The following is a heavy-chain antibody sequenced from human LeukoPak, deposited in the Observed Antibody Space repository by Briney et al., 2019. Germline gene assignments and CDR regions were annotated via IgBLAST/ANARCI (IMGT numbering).Heavy chain of an antibody. D-gene: IGHD2-21*02. J-gene: IGHJ4*02. CDR3: AREGDFLDY. V-gene: IGHV3-7*01. CDR1: GFTFSSYW. Sequence: PGGSLRLSCAASGFTFSSYWMTWVRQTPGKGLEWVSNIKFEGSEKTYVDFVEGRFTISRDNARNSVYLLMNSLRADDTGIYFCAREGDFLDYWGQGILVTVSS. CDR2: IKFEGSEK.